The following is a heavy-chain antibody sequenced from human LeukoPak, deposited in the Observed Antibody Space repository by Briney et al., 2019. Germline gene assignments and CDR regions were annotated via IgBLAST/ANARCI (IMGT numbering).Heavy chain of an antibody. CDR1: GGTFSSYA. Sequence: SVKVSCKASGGTFSSYAISWVRQAPGQGLEWMGRVIPILGIANYAQKFQGRVTITADKSTSTAYMELSSLRSEDTAVYYCAREEVGARNYYGMDVWGQGTTVTVSS. J-gene: IGHJ6*02. V-gene: IGHV1-69*04. D-gene: IGHD1-26*01. CDR2: VIPILGIA. CDR3: AREEVGARNYYGMDV.